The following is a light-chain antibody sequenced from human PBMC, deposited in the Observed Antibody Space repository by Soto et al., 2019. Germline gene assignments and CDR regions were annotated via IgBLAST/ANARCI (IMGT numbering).Light chain of an antibody. CDR2: SNN. V-gene: IGLV1-44*01. CDR3: AAWDDSLNGVV. J-gene: IGLJ2*01. CDR1: SSSTGSNT. Sequence: QSVLTQPPSASGTPGQRVIISCSGSSSSTGSNTVNWYQQFPGTTPKLLIYSNNQRPSGVPDRFSGSKSGTSASLAISGLQSEDEAHYYCAAWDDSLNGVVFGGGTKLTVL.